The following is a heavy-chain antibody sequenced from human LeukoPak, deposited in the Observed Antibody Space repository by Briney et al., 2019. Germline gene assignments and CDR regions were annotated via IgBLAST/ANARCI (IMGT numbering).Heavy chain of an antibody. J-gene: IGHJ5*02. CDR1: GFTFSSYA. D-gene: IGHD3-22*01. V-gene: IGHV3-23*01. Sequence: GGSLRLSCAASGFTFSSYAMSWVRQAPGKGLEWVSAISGSGGSTYYADSVKGRFTISRDDSKNTLYLQMNSLRAEDTAVYYCAARRHYYDSSGYNFDPWGQGTLVTVSS. CDR2: ISGSGGST. CDR3: AARRHYYDSSGYNFDP.